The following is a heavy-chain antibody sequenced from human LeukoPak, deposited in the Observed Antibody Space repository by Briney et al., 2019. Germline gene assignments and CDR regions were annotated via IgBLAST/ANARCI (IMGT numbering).Heavy chain of an antibody. V-gene: IGHV4-39*07. D-gene: IGHD1-14*01. CDR1: GDSISSNNYY. J-gene: IGHJ4*02. CDR2: IYYRGST. CDR3: ARDLPSFLAGKVDY. Sequence: PSETLSLTCTVSGDSISSNNYYWAWIRQSPEKGLEWIGSIYYRGSTYYNPSLKSRVTISVDTSKNQFSLKLSSVTAADTAVYYCARDLPSFLAGKVDYWGQGTLVTVSS.